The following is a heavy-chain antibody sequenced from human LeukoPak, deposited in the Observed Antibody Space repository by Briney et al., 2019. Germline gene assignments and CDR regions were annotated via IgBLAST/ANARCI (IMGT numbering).Heavy chain of an antibody. D-gene: IGHD3-3*01. V-gene: IGHV3-23*01. CDR2: ISGSGGST. J-gene: IGHJ4*02. Sequence: GGSLRLSCAASGFTFSSYAVSWVRQAPGKGLEWVSAISGSGGSTYYADSVKGRFTISRDNSKNTLYLQMNSLRAEDTAVYYCAKVKGYDFWSAYYFDYWGQGTLVTVSS. CDR3: AKVKGYDFWSAYYFDY. CDR1: GFTFSSYA.